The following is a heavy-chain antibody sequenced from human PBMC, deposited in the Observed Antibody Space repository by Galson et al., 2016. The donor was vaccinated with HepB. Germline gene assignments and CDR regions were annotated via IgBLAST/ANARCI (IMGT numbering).Heavy chain of an antibody. D-gene: IGHD2/OR15-2a*01. Sequence: SLRLSCAASGFTFSNYGMHWVRQAPGKGLEWVAADSMEGRRKFYADSVKGRVTNSRDNSNSMLFLQMSSLRADDTAVYYCAGRSEYCPPVGCSVDYWGQGTLVSVSS. J-gene: IGHJ4*02. CDR2: DSMEGRRK. CDR3: AGRSEYCPPVGCSVDY. CDR1: GFTFSNYG. V-gene: IGHV3-30*03.